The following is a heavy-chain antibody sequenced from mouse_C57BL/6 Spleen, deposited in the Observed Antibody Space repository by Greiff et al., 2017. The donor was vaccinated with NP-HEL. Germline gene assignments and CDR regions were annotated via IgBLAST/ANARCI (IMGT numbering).Heavy chain of an antibody. D-gene: IGHD1-1*01. CDR2: INPNNGGT. CDR3: ARAIFYGSSYYDAMDY. Sequence: EVQLQQSGPELVKPGASVKISCKASGYTFTDYYMNWVKQSHGKSLEWIGDINPNNGGTSYNQKFKGKATLTVDKSSSTAYMELRSLTSEDSAVYYCARAIFYGSSYYDAMDYWGQGTSVTVSS. V-gene: IGHV1-26*01. CDR1: GYTFTDYY. J-gene: IGHJ4*01.